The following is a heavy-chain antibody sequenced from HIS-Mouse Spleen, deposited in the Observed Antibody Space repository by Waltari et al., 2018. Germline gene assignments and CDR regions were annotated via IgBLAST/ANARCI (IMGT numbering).Heavy chain of an antibody. Sequence: QVQLVESGGGVVQPGRSLSLFCPAFGITLGSLAMHWVRQAPGKGLEWVAVISYDGSNKYYADSVKGRFTISRDNSKNTLYLQMNSLRAEDTAVYYCARGFVDTAMVDYWGQGTLVTVSS. D-gene: IGHD5-18*01. CDR2: ISYDGSNK. V-gene: IGHV3-30-3*01. J-gene: IGHJ4*02. CDR3: ARGFVDTAMVDY. CDR1: GITLGSLA.